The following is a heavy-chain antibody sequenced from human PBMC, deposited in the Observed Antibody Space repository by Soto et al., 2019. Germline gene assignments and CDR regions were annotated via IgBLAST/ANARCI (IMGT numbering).Heavy chain of an antibody. D-gene: IGHD3-10*01. CDR3: ARVRSGVRGLSYDY. Sequence: GSSVNRYRKAVGGRLSGYPSSWGLKKTRQGLEWMGGIIPIFGTANYAQKFQGRVTITADESTSTAYMELSSLRSEDTAVYYCARVRSGVRGLSYDYWGQGTLVTVSS. CDR2: IIPIFGTA. J-gene: IGHJ4*02. V-gene: IGHV1-69*13. CDR1: GGRLSGYP.